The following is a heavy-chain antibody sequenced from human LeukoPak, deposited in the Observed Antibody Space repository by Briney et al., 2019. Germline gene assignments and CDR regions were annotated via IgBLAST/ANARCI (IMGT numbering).Heavy chain of an antibody. D-gene: IGHD2-15*01. Sequence: GGSLRLSCAASKFTFSSYEMNWVRQAPGKGLEWVSYISSSGSTIYYADSVKGRFTISRDNAKNSLYLQMSSLRAEDTAVYFCVRGYSFGPYGMDVWGQGTTVTVSS. J-gene: IGHJ6*02. CDR1: KFTFSSYE. CDR2: ISSSGSTI. V-gene: IGHV3-48*03. CDR3: VRGYSFGPYGMDV.